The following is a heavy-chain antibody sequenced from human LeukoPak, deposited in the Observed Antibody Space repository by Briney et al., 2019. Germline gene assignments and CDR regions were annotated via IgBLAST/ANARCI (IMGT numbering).Heavy chain of an antibody. J-gene: IGHJ4*02. CDR1: GGTFSSYA. D-gene: IGHD3-10*01. CDR3: ARSAAVVRGVIGYYFDY. Sequence: GASVKASCKASGGTFSSYAISWVRQAPGQGLEWMGGIIPIFGTANYAQKFQGRVTITADESTSTAYMELSSLRSEDTAVYYCARSAAVVRGVIGYYFDYWGQGTLVTVSS. CDR2: IIPIFGTA. V-gene: IGHV1-69*01.